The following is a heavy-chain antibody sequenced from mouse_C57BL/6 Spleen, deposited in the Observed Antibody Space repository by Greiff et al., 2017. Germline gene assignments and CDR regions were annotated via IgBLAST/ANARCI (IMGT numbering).Heavy chain of an antibody. CDR3: ANDGSSLKAWFAY. J-gene: IGHJ3*01. CDR2: INPSNGGT. CDR1: GYTFTSYW. D-gene: IGHD1-1*01. Sequence: QVQLKQPGAELVKPRASVKLSCKASGYTFTSYWMHWVKQRPGQGLAWIGNINPSNGGTNYNETFKSKATLTVDKSSSTAYMQLSSLKSKDSAVYYCANDGSSLKAWFAYGGQGTRVTVSA. V-gene: IGHV1-53*01.